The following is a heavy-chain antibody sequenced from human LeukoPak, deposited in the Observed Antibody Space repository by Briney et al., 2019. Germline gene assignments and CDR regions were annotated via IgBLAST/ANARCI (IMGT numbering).Heavy chain of an antibody. CDR1: GYTFISYY. J-gene: IGHJ4*02. CDR3: ARSLAAVTTGASY. D-gene: IGHD4-17*01. V-gene: IGHV1-46*01. CDR2: INPRGGST. Sequence: GASVKVSCKASGYTFISYYMHWVRQAPGQGLEWMGIINPRGGSTSYAQKFQGRVTMTRDTSTSTVYMELSSLSSDDTAVYYCARSLAAVTTGASYWGQGTLVTVSS.